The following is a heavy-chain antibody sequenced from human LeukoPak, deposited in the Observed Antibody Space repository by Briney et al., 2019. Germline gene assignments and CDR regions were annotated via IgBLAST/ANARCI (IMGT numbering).Heavy chain of an antibody. CDR2: IYYSGST. D-gene: IGHD2-15*01. J-gene: IGHJ5*02. CDR1: GGSISSGGYY. CDR3: ARGFGPDLEYCSGGSCYDWFDP. V-gene: IGHV4-31*03. Sequence: SETLSLTCTVSGGSISSGGYYWSWIRQHPGKGLEWIGYIYYSGSTYYNPSLKSRVTISVDTSKNQFSLKLSSVTAADTAVYYCARGFGPDLEYCSGGSCYDWFDPWGQGTLVTVSS.